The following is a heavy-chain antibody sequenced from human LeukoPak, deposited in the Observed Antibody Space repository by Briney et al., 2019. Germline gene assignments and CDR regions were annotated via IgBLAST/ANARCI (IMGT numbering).Heavy chain of an antibody. CDR3: VSVDCSAASCSMSLFEN. J-gene: IGHJ4*02. CDR2: INPGGGST. D-gene: IGHD2-15*01. CDR1: GYSFTSNY. V-gene: IGHV1-46*01. Sequence: ASVKVSCKASGYSFTSNYIQWVRQAPGQGLEWMGIINPGGGSTSYAQKFQGRVTMTRDTSTNTVYMELGSLRSEDTAVYYCVSVDCSAASCSMSLFENWGQGTLVTVSS.